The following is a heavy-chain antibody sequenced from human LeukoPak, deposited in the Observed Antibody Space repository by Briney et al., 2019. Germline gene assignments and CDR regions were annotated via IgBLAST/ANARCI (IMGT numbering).Heavy chain of an antibody. D-gene: IGHD3-22*01. CDR3: ARAYYDSRVFDY. Sequence: SVKVSCKASGGTFSSYAISWVRQAPGQGLEWMGGIIPIFGTANYAQKFQGRVTITADESTSTAYMELSSLRSEDTAVYYGARAYYDSRVFDYWGQGTLVTVSS. CDR1: GGTFSSYA. CDR2: IIPIFGTA. V-gene: IGHV1-69*13. J-gene: IGHJ4*02.